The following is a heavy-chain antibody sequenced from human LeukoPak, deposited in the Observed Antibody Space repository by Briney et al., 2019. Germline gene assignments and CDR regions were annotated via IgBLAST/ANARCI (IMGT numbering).Heavy chain of an antibody. D-gene: IGHD6-13*01. CDR3: ARLLEALSSSSWSSFFYYMDV. J-gene: IGHJ6*03. Sequence: GGSLRLSCATSGFTFSRFWMSWVRQAPGKGLEWVANMNPDGSEIYYVDSVKGRFTISRDNAKNSLYLQMNSLRAEDTAVYYCARLLEALSSSSWSSFFYYMDVWGKGTTVTISS. CDR1: GFTFSRFW. V-gene: IGHV3-7*01. CDR2: MNPDGSEI.